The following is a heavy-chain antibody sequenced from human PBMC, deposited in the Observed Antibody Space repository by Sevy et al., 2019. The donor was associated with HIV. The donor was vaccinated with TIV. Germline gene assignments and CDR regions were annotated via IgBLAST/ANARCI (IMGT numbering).Heavy chain of an antibody. CDR2: IYYSGST. D-gene: IGHD4-17*01. CDR1: GGSISSSSYY. V-gene: IGHV4-39*01. CDR3: ARQLATVSYYCYFDL. J-gene: IGHJ2*01. Sequence: SETLSLTCTVSGGSISSSSYYWGWIRQPPGKGLEWIGSIYYSGSTYYNPSLKSRVTISIDTSKSQFSLKLSSVTAADTAVYYCARQLATVSYYCYFDLWGRGTLVTVSS.